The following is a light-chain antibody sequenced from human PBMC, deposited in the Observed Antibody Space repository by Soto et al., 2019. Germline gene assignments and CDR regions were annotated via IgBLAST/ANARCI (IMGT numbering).Light chain of an antibody. Sequence: EIQMTQNPSSLSTSVGDRVTITCRASQRINIYLNWYRQKPGKAPELLIYSASNLQSGVPSRFSGSGSGTDFTLTISSLQPEDFATYYCQQSFSTPTFGQGTRLAVK. J-gene: IGKJ5*01. CDR3: QQSFSTPT. CDR1: QRINIY. V-gene: IGKV1-39*01. CDR2: SAS.